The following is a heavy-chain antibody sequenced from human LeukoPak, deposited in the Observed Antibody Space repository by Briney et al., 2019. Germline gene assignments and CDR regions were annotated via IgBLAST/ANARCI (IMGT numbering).Heavy chain of an antibody. CDR2: INPSGGST. Sequence: GASVKVSCKASGYTFTSYYMHWVRQAPGQGLEWMGIINPSGGSTSYAQKFQGRVTMTKDMSTSTVYMELSSLRSEDTAVYYCAKGAEPSYHFDYWGQGTLVTVSS. CDR3: AKGAEPSYHFDY. D-gene: IGHD3-16*02. J-gene: IGHJ4*02. CDR1: GYTFTSYY. V-gene: IGHV1-46*01.